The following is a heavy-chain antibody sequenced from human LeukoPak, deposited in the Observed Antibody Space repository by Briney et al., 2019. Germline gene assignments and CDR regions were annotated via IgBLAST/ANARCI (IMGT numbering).Heavy chain of an antibody. J-gene: IGHJ4*02. CDR3: VVGGSPGF. Sequence: GGSLRLSCAASGLAFSAYKMHWVRQAPRKGLVWVSRISTDGYTTDYADFVQGRFTASRDNTKNTWSLEMNSLRAEDTAVYYCVVGGSPGFWGQGTLVTVSS. V-gene: IGHV3-74*01. CDR1: GLAFSAYK. D-gene: IGHD2-15*01. CDR2: ISTDGYTT.